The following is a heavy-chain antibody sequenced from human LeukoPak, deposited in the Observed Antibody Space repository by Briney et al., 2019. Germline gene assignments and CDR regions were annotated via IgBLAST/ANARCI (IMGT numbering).Heavy chain of an antibody. V-gene: IGHV1-18*01. CDR2: VSAYGDDT. CDR1: GYTFTNYV. Sequence: ASVKVSCKASGYTFTNYVISWVLQAPGQGLEWMGWVSAYGDDTNYVQKIRGRITMTTDTSTTTAYVELRSLRSDDTAIYYCARDCIGCLGFDYWGQGTLVTVSS. J-gene: IGHJ4*02. CDR3: ARDCIGCLGFDY. D-gene: IGHD5/OR15-5a*01.